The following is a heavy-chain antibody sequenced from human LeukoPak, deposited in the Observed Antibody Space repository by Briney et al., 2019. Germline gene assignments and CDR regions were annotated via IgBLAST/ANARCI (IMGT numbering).Heavy chain of an antibody. J-gene: IGHJ4*02. Sequence: SETLSLTCTVSGGSISSYYWSWIRQPPGKGLEWIGYIYTSGSTNYNPSLKSRVTISVDTSKNQFSLKLSSVTAADTAVYYCARVEMATITGFDYWGQGTLVTVSS. V-gene: IGHV4-4*09. CDR1: GGSISSYY. D-gene: IGHD5-24*01. CDR2: IYTSGST. CDR3: ARVEMATITGFDY.